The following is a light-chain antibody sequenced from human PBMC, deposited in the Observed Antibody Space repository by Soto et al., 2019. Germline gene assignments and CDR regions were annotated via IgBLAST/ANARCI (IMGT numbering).Light chain of an antibody. CDR2: DAS. J-gene: IGKJ1*01. CDR3: QQRSNWPYTWT. Sequence: EIVLTQSPATLSLSPGERATLSCRASQSVSSYLAWYQQKPGQAPRLLIYDASNRATGIPARFSGSGSGTDFTLTISSLEPEDFAVYYCQQRSNWPYTWTFGQGTKVEIE. CDR1: QSVSSY. V-gene: IGKV3-11*01.